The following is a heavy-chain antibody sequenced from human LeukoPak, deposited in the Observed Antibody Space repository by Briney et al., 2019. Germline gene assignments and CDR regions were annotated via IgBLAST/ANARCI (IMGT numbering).Heavy chain of an antibody. Sequence: ETLSLTCAVSGYSISSGYYWGWIRQPPGKGLEWLANINEDGSDKNYVASEKGRFTISRDNAKKSLYLQMNSLRGEDTAVYYCARDAAYGYDRFDYWGQGTQVTVSS. V-gene: IGHV3-7*01. CDR2: INEDGSDK. D-gene: IGHD5-18*01. J-gene: IGHJ4*02. CDR1: GYSISSGYY. CDR3: ARDAAYGYDRFDY.